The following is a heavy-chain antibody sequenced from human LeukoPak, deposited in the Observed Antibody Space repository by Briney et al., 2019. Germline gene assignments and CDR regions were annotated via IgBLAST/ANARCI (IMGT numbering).Heavy chain of an antibody. CDR2: IKRDGSAR. CDR1: GLNFGESA. Sequence: PGGSLRLSCVASGLNFGESAMHWVRQAPGKGLEWVANIKRDGSARNYVDSVKGRFTISRDNAKNSLYLQMNTLRVEDTAVYYCARGDWEPSDYWGQGTLVTVSS. J-gene: IGHJ4*02. CDR3: ARGDWEPSDY. V-gene: IGHV3-7*04. D-gene: IGHD1-14*01.